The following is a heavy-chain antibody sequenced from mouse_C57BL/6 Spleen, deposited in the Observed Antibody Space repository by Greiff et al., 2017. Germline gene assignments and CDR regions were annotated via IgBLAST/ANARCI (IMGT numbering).Heavy chain of an antibody. CDR2: IYPGSGST. J-gene: IGHJ4*01. CDR3: ARWWNYEAMDY. V-gene: IGHV1-55*01. CDR1: GYTFTSYW. Sequence: QVQLKEPGAELVKPGASVKMSCKASGYTFTSYWITWVKQRPGQGLEWIGDIYPGSGSTNYNEKFKSKATLTVDTSSSTAYMQLSSLTSEDSAVYYCARWWNYEAMDYWGQGTSVTVSS. D-gene: IGHD1-1*01.